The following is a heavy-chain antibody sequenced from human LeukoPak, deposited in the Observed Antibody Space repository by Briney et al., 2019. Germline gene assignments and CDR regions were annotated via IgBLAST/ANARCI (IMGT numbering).Heavy chain of an antibody. Sequence: PGGSLRLSCAASGFTFSSYTMKWVRQAPGKGLGWVSSISSSSSYIYYADSVKGRFTISRDNAKNSLYLQMNSLRAEDTAVYYCAREVGYAGVDYWGQGTLVTVSA. D-gene: IGHD5-12*01. V-gene: IGHV3-21*01. CDR1: GFTFSSYT. CDR3: AREVGYAGVDY. CDR2: ISSSSSYI. J-gene: IGHJ4*02.